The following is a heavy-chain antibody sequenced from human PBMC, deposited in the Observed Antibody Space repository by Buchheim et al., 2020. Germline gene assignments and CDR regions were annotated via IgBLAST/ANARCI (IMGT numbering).Heavy chain of an antibody. J-gene: IGHJ4*02. CDR2: ISYDGSNK. Sequence: QVQLVESGGGVVQPGRSLRLSCAASGFTFSSYGMHWVRQAPGKGLEWVAVISYDGSNKYYADSVKGRFTISRDNSKNTLYLQMNSLRAEDTAVYYCARDSGSGDELDDYWGQGTL. CDR1: GFTFSSYG. D-gene: IGHD3-10*01. CDR3: ARDSGSGDELDDY. V-gene: IGHV3-30*03.